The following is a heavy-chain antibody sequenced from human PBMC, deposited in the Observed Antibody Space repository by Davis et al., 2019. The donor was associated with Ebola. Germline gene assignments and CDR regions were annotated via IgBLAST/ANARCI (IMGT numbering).Heavy chain of an antibody. Sequence: GESLKISCAASGFTVSSNYMSWVRQAPGKGLEWVSGISNSGGSTYYADSVKGRFTISRDNAKNSLYLQMNSLRDEDTAVYYCARDMRIIVATIFDYWGQGTLVTVSS. J-gene: IGHJ4*02. D-gene: IGHD5-12*01. CDR2: ISNSGGST. V-gene: IGHV3-53*01. CDR3: ARDMRIIVATIFDY. CDR1: GFTVSSNY.